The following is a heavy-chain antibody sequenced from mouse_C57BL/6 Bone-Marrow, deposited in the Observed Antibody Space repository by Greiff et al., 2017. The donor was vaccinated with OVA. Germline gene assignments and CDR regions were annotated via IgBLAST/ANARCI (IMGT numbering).Heavy chain of an antibody. Sequence: VHLVESGPGLVQPSQSLSITCTVSGFSLTSYGVHWVRQSPGKGLEWLGVIWSGGSTDYNAAFISRLSISKDNSKSQVFFKMNSLQADDTAIYYCATTFYYYGSSHWYFDVWGTGTTVTVSS. J-gene: IGHJ1*03. CDR1: GFSLTSYG. CDR2: IWSGGST. D-gene: IGHD1-1*01. V-gene: IGHV2-2*01. CDR3: ATTFYYYGSSHWYFDV.